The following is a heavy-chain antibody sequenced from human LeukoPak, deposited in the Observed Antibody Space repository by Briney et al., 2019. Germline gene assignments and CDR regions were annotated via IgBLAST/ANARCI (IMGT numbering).Heavy chain of an antibody. CDR2: INHSGST. D-gene: IGHD4-11*01. J-gene: IGHJ4*02. Sequence: PSETLSLTCAVHGGSFSGYYWSWIRQPPGKGLEWIGEINHSGSTNYNPSLKSRVTMSVDTSKNQFSLKLSSVTAADTAVYYCARDNDYSNEHDYWGQGTLVTVSS. V-gene: IGHV4-34*01. CDR3: ARDNDYSNEHDY. CDR1: GGSFSGYY.